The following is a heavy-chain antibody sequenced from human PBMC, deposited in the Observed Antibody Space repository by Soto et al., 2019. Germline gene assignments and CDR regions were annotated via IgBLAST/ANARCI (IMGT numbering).Heavy chain of an antibody. CDR3: ARTDAYNSSFFDS. D-gene: IGHD6-6*01. J-gene: IGHJ4*02. CDR1: GDSVNSAY. CDR2: IYHTGRT. Sequence: QVQLQEMGPGLVKPSQTLTITCTVSGDSVNSAYWSCIGQLPGKGLEWMGNIYHTGRTFYNPSLKSRLAISIDTSKPLFSLKLRSVTASDTAVYYCARTDAYNSSFFDSWGQGTVVTVSS. V-gene: IGHV4-31*03.